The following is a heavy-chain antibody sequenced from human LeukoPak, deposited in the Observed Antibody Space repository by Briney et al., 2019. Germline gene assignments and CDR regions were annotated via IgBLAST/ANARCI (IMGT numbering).Heavy chain of an antibody. Sequence: SETLSLTCTVSGGSVRSDSNYWSWIRQPPGKGLEWIGYISYSGSTDYDPSLKSRVSMSLGTSKNELSLKLTSVTAADTAVYFCARGPYGSGSYYWGQGTLVTVSS. V-gene: IGHV4-61*01. J-gene: IGHJ4*02. CDR2: ISYSGST. D-gene: IGHD3-10*01. CDR3: ARGPYGSGSYY. CDR1: GGSVRSDSNY.